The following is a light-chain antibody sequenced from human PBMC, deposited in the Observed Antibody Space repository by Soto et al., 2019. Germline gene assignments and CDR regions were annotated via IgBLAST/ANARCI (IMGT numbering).Light chain of an antibody. J-gene: IGKJ1*01. Sequence: QPPIPMSLILGERAPLSCRASQSISSSDLAWYQHRPGQPPRLLIYAASSRAAGIPVRFSGSGSVTDFTLSISRLEPEDFTVYYCQHYGRSSWTFGQGTKV. CDR1: QSISSSD. CDR2: AAS. CDR3: QHYGRSSWT. V-gene: IGKV3-20*01.